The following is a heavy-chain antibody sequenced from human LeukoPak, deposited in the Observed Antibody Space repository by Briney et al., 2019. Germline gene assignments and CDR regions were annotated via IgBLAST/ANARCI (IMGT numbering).Heavy chain of an antibody. CDR2: IKRDGSEK. CDR1: AFTFSNYW. CDR3: ARIGDLSLPAAILFDY. D-gene: IGHD2-2*02. Sequence: GGSLRLSCAASAFTFSNYWMSWVRQAPGKGLEWVANIKRDGSEKYYVDSVMGRFTISRDNAKNSLYLQMNSLRAEDTAVYYCARIGDLSLPAAILFDYWGQGTLVTVSP. V-gene: IGHV3-7*01. J-gene: IGHJ4*02.